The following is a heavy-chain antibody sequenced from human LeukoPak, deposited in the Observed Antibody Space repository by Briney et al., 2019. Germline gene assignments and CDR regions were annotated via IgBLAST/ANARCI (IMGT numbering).Heavy chain of an antibody. CDR3: ARGGGLRSLEWFPFDY. V-gene: IGHV1-2*02. CDR2: INPNSGDT. Sequence: ASVKVSCKASGYSFVLYGISWVRQAPGQGLEWMGWINPNSGDTNYAQKFQGRVTMTRDTSISTAYMELSRLRSDDTAVYYCARGGGLRSLEWFPFDYWGQGTLVTVSS. J-gene: IGHJ4*02. CDR1: GYSFVLYG. D-gene: IGHD3-3*01.